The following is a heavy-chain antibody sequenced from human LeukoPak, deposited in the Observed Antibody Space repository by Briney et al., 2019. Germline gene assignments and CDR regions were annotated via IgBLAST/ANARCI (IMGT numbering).Heavy chain of an antibody. CDR3: ARGEDGYNVDY. D-gene: IGHD5-24*01. CDR1: GYSFTVYY. CDR2: INPNSGGT. J-gene: IGHJ4*02. V-gene: IGHV1-2*02. Sequence: ASVKVSCKASGYSFTVYYMHWVRQAPGQGLEWMGWINPNSGGTNYAEKFQGRVTMTRDTSISTAYMEVRRLRSDDTAVYYCARGEDGYNVDYWGQGTLVTVSS.